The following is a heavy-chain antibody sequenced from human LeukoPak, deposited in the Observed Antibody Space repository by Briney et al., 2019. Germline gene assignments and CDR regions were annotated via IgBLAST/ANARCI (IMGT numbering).Heavy chain of an antibody. CDR1: GFTFSTYW. Sequence: GGSLRLSCAASGFTFSTYWMHWVRQAPGKGLEWVSYISAGSDYIYYADSVKGRFTISRDNAKNSLSLQMNSLRAEDTAVYYCARWGLGPSFDYWGQGTLVTVSS. J-gene: IGHJ4*02. D-gene: IGHD1-26*01. V-gene: IGHV3-21*01. CDR2: ISAGSDYI. CDR3: ARWGLGPSFDY.